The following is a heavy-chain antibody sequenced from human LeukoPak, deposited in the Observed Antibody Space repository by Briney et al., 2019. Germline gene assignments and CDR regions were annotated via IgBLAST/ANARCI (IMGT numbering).Heavy chain of an antibody. CDR3: AKVICYGSENVDL. J-gene: IGHJ4*02. CDR1: GFTFSSYA. CDR2: IIGSGGST. V-gene: IGHV3-23*01. D-gene: IGHD3-10*01. Sequence: GGSLRLSCAASGFTFSSYAMSWVRQAPGKGLEWVSFIIGSGGSTYYADSVNGRFTTSRDNSKNTLYLQINSLRAEDTALYYWAKVICYGSENVDLWGEGTLVTVSS.